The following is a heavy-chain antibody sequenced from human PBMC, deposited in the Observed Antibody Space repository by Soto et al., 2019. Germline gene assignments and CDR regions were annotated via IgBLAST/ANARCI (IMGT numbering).Heavy chain of an antibody. V-gene: IGHV1-18*01. D-gene: IGHD3-10*01. CDR2: IATYNSNK. CDR1: GDTFTNFG. CDR3: ARVLRGVVNWFDP. J-gene: IGHJ5*02. Sequence: HLVQSGPEVKKPGASVTVSCKTSGDTFTNFGLSWVRQAPGQGLEWTGWIATYNSNKNYAQKFQGRLTLTTDTSTSTGYMELKSLEYDDTAVYYCARVLRGVVNWFDPWGQGTLVIVSS.